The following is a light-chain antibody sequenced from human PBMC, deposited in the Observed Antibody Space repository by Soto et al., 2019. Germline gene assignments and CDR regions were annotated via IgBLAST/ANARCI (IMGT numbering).Light chain of an antibody. V-gene: IGKV3-20*01. CDR1: QNVARNY. J-gene: IGKJ3*01. CDR3: QQYGSSPS. CDR2: DAS. Sequence: DIVLTQSPGTLSFSPGERATLSCRASQNVARNYLAWYQQRPGQAPRLLIYDASTRATGIQDSFSGSGSGTEFTLTIRRLEPEDFAVYYCQQYGSSPSFGPGTKVDIK.